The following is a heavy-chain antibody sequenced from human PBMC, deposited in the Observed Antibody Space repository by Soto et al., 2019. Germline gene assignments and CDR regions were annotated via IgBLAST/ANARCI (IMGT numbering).Heavy chain of an antibody. Sequence: GGSLRLSCAASGFTFSSYGMHWVRQAPGKGLEWVAVISYDGSNKYYADSVKGRFTISRDNSKNTLYLQMNSLRAEDTAVYYCAKELTGYCSGGSCPNILYYYYGMDVWGQGTTVTVSS. D-gene: IGHD2-15*01. CDR1: GFTFSSYG. CDR2: ISYDGSNK. CDR3: AKELTGYCSGGSCPNILYYYYGMDV. J-gene: IGHJ6*02. V-gene: IGHV3-30*18.